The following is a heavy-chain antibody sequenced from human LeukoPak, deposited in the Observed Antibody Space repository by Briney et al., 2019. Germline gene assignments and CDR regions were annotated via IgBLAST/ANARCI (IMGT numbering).Heavy chain of an antibody. CDR2: FYYGGST. D-gene: IGHD4/OR15-4a*01. J-gene: IGHJ4*02. V-gene: IGHV4-38-2*02. CDR1: GYSINALAN. CDR3: ARHSYLNGCFGY. Sequence: PLETLSLTCNVSGYSINALANWGWIRQSPGKGLEWIGSFYYGGSTYYNPSHRSRVTISVDTSKNQFSLRLSSVTAADTAVYYCARHSYLNGCFGYWGQGTLVTVSS.